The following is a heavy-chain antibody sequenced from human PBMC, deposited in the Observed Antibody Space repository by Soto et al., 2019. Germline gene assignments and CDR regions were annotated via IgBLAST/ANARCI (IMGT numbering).Heavy chain of an antibody. V-gene: IGHV3-53*01. CDR3: ARSGYSFAWGY. D-gene: IGHD5-18*01. CDR2: INSDGST. CDR1: GFLVNSAY. Sequence: EVQLVESGGGLIPPEGSPRLSCAASGFLVNSAYMTWVRQAPGKGLEWLSMINSDGSTLYAESVKGRFTISRDNSKNRLDLQMNSLRAEDTAMYYCARSGYSFAWGYWGQGTLVIVTS. J-gene: IGHJ4*02.